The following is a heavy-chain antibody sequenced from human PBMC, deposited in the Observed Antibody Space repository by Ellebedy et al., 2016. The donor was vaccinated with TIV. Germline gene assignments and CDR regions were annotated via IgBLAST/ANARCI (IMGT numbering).Heavy chain of an antibody. Sequence: GGSLRLSXVASGFTFSTSAMHWFRQAPGKGLEWVALIWFDGTQAFYVDSVKGRFTISRDNAKNSLYLQMNSLRAEDTAVYYCARDGSGSYYFFTFWFDPWGQGTLVTVSS. CDR1: GFTFSTSA. J-gene: IGHJ5*02. V-gene: IGHV3-33*01. CDR2: IWFDGTQA. D-gene: IGHD3-10*01. CDR3: ARDGSGSYYFFTFWFDP.